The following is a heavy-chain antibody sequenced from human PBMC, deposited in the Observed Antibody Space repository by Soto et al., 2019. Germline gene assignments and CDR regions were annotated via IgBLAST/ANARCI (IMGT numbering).Heavy chain of an antibody. CDR3: ARDRVVVVAGCYYYYMDV. Sequence: EVQLVESGGGLVKPGGSLRLSCAASGFTFSSYSMNWVRQAPGKGLEWVSSISSSSSYIYYADSVKGRFTISRDNAKNSLYLQMNSLRAEDTAVYYCARDRVVVVAGCYYYYMDVWGKGTTVTVSS. CDR2: ISSSSSYI. V-gene: IGHV3-21*01. CDR1: GFTFSSYS. D-gene: IGHD2-15*01. J-gene: IGHJ6*03.